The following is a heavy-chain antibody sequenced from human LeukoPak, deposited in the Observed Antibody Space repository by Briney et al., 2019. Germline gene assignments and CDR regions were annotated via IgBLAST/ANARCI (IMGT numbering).Heavy chain of an antibody. CDR2: IIPIFGTA. CDR1: GRTFSSYA. V-gene: IGHV1-69*05. CDR3: AGQSIAVAVLFDY. J-gene: IGHJ4*02. Sequence: SVKVSCKASGRTFSSYAISWVRQAPGQGLEWMGGIIPIFGTANYAQKFQGRVTITTDESTSTAYMELSSLRSEDTAVYYCAGQSIAVAVLFDYWGQGTLVTVSS. D-gene: IGHD6-19*01.